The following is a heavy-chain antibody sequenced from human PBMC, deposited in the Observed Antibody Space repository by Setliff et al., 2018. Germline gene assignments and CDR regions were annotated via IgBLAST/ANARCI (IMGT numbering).Heavy chain of an antibody. CDR2: FHHSGSM. V-gene: IGHV4-59*08. CDR3: ARGSGFYYGSGTIDS. J-gene: IGHJ4*02. CDR1: GGSISSSY. D-gene: IGHD3-10*01. Sequence: SETLSLTCTVSGGSISSSYWSWIRQPPGKGLEWIGYFHHSGSMNYSPSLKGRVTMSADTSNNQLSLKLTSVSAADTAVYYCARGSGFYYGSGTIDSWGPGTLVTVSS.